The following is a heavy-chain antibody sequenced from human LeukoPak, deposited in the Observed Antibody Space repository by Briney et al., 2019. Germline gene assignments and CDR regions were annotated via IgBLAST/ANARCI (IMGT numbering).Heavy chain of an antibody. J-gene: IGHJ4*02. Sequence: GGSLRLSGAASGFTFSSYAMSWVRQAPGKGLEWVSAISGSGGSTYYADSVKGRLTISRDNSKNTLYLQMNSLRAEDTAVYYCAKAGGSSSWYSELDYWGQGTLVTVSS. CDR3: AKAGGSSSWYSELDY. V-gene: IGHV3-23*01. D-gene: IGHD6-13*01. CDR2: ISGSGGST. CDR1: GFTFSSYA.